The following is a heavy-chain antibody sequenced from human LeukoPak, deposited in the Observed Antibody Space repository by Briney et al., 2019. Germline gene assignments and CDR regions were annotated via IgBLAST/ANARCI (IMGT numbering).Heavy chain of an antibody. D-gene: IGHD3-22*01. J-gene: IGHJ4*02. CDR3: ASTKSYDSSGYPFDY. CDR2: IYYSGST. Sequence: PSETLSLTCTVSGGSISSSSYYWGWIRQPPGKGLEWIGSIYYSGSTYYNPSLKSRVTISVDTSKNQFSLKLSSVTAADTAVYYCASTKSYDSSGYPFDYWGQGTLVTVFS. V-gene: IGHV4-39*01. CDR1: GGSISSSSYY.